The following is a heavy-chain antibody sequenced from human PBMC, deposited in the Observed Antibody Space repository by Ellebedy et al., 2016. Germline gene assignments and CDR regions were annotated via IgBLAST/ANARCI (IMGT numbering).Heavy chain of an antibody. CDR3: ARDRPNGILWFGELLILDY. Sequence: GESLKISXAASGFTFSDYYMSWIRQAPGKGPEWVSYISSSGSTIYYADSVKGRFTISRDNAKNSLYLQMNSLRAEDTAVYYCARDRPNGILWFGELLILDYWGQGTLVTVSS. CDR2: ISSSGSTI. V-gene: IGHV3-11*01. D-gene: IGHD3-10*01. CDR1: GFTFSDYY. J-gene: IGHJ4*02.